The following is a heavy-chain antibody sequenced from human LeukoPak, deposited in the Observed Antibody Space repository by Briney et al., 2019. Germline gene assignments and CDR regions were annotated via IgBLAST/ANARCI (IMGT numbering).Heavy chain of an antibody. CDR1: GGSISSYY. CDR3: ARHGGGYGSGSYYFDY. D-gene: IGHD3-10*01. J-gene: IGHJ4*02. Sequence: SETLSLTCTVSGGSISSYYWSWIRQPPGKGLEWIGYIYHSGSTNYNPSLKSRVTISVDTSKNQFSLKLSSVTAADTAVYYCARHGGGYGSGSYYFDYWGQGTLVTVSS. V-gene: IGHV4-59*08. CDR2: IYHSGST.